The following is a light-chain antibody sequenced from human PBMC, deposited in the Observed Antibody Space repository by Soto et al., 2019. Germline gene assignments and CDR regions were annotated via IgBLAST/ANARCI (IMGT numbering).Light chain of an antibody. Sequence: EIVLTQSPATLSLSPGERATLSCRASQSVSRYLAWYQQKPGQAPRLLIYDASNRATGIPARFSGSGSGTDFTLTISSLEPEDFSVYYCRQRSNSPLTFGGGTKV. CDR3: RQRSNSPLT. CDR2: DAS. CDR1: QSVSRY. V-gene: IGKV3-11*01. J-gene: IGKJ4*01.